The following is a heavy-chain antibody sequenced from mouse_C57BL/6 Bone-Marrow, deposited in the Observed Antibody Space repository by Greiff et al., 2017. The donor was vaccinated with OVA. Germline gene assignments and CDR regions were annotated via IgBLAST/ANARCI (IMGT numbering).Heavy chain of an antibody. V-gene: IGHV1-9*01. D-gene: IGHD2-3*01. CDR3: EREMRWLSYYVDY. CDR2: ILPGSGST. J-gene: IGHJ2*01. CDR1: GYTFTGYW. Sequence: QVQLQQSGAELMKPGASVKLSCKATGYTFTGYWIEWVKQRPGHGLEWIGEILPGSGSTNYNDKFKGKATFTADTSSNTAYMQLSSLTTKDSAIYYGEREMRWLSYYVDYWGQGTTLTVSA.